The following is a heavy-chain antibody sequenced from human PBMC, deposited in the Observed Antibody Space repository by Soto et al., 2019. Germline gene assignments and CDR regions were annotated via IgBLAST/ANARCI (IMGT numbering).Heavy chain of an antibody. V-gene: IGHV4-59*02. Sequence: EXLSLTCTVSGASVNDYYWNWVRQPLGKGLEWIGFIHYTGSRIFNPSLQSRVTMSVDVSQNQFSLRLTSVTAADTAIYYCARWGHPAVKAFDIWGQGTTVTVSS. CDR2: IHYTGSR. CDR3: ARWGHPAVKAFDI. CDR1: GASVNDYY. J-gene: IGHJ3*02. D-gene: IGHD3-16*01.